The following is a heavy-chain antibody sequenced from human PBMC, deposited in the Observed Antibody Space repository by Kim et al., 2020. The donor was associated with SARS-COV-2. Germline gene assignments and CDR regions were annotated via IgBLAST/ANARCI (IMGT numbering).Heavy chain of an antibody. J-gene: IGHJ3*01. Sequence: GGSLRLSCAASGFIFNDYSMSWIRQAPGKGLEWVSYISSRSNYTNYADSVRGRFTISRDNPKNSLYLQMNSLRAEDTAVYYCARDNAFDFWGQGTMVAVSS. CDR2: ISSRSNYT. V-gene: IGHV3-11*06. CDR3: ARDNAFDF. CDR1: GFIFNDYS.